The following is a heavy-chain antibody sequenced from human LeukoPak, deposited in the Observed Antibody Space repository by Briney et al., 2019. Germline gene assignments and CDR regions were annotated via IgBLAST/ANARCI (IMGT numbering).Heavy chain of an antibody. CDR1: GFTFSSYG. CDR3: AKMATSH. J-gene: IGHJ4*02. Sequence: PGRSLRLSCAASGFTFSSYGMHWVRQAPGKGLEWVAVISYDGSNKYYADSVKGRFTISRDNSKNTLYLQMNSLRAEDTAVYYCAKMATSHWGQGTLVTVSS. D-gene: IGHD2-2*01. CDR2: ISYDGSNK. V-gene: IGHV3-30*18.